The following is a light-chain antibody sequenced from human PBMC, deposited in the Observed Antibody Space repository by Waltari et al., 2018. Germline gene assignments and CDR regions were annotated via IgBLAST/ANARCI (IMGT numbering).Light chain of an antibody. V-gene: IGKV3-11*01. CDR2: DAS. J-gene: IGKJ4*01. CDR1: QSVSRH. CDR3: QQRSTWPSLT. Sequence: EIVLTQSPATLSLSPGASVTLSCRASQSVSRHLAWYQQRPGQAPRLLIYDASNRAPGIPARFSGSGSGTDFTLTISSLEPEDFAVYYCQQRSTWPSLTFGGGTKVGIK.